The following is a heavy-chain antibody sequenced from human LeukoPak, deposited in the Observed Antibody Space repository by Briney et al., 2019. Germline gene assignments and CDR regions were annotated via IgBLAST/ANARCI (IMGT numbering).Heavy chain of an antibody. CDR3: ARASLDSYCSGGSCYSNWFDP. CDR2: INPSGGST. D-gene: IGHD2-15*01. CDR1: VYTFTSYY. Sequence: ASVKVSCKASVYTFTSYYMHWLRQAPGQGLEWMGIINPSGGSTSYAQKFQGRVTMTRDTSTSTVYMELSSLRSEDTAVYYCARASLDSYCSGGSCYSNWFDPWGQGTLVTVSS. V-gene: IGHV1-46*01. J-gene: IGHJ5*02.